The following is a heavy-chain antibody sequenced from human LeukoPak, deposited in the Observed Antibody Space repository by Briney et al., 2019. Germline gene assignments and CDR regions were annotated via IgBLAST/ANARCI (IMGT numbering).Heavy chain of an antibody. CDR2: IYYSGST. CDR3: ARRADIVVVPAARESLPLEYYYYYMDV. CDR1: GGSISSSSYY. D-gene: IGHD2-2*01. V-gene: IGHV4-39*01. Sequence: SETLSLTCTVSGGSISSSSYYWGWIRQPPGKGLEWIGCIYYSGSTYYNPSLKSRVTISVDTSKNQFSLKLSSVTAADTAVYYCARRADIVVVPAARESLPLEYYYYYMDVWGKGTTVTVSS. J-gene: IGHJ6*03.